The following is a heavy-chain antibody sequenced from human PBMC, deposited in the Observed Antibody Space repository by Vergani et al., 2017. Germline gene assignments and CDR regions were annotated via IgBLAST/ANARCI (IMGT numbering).Heavy chain of an antibody. V-gene: IGHV4-59*01. Sequence: QVQLQESGPGLVKPSETLSLTCPVSGGSISSYYWRWIRQPPGKGLEWIGYIYYSGSTNYNPSLKSRVTISVDTSKNQFSLKLSSVTAADTAVYYCARHDFWSGYGFDPWGQGTLVTVSS. CDR1: GGSISSYY. D-gene: IGHD3-3*01. CDR3: ARHDFWSGYGFDP. J-gene: IGHJ5*02. CDR2: IYYSGST.